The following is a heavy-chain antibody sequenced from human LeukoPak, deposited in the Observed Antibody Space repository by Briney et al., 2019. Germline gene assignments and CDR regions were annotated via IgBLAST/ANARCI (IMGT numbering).Heavy chain of an antibody. D-gene: IGHD3-22*01. V-gene: IGHV4-61*01. CDR1: GGSVSSGSYY. CDR2: IYYSGST. CDR3: ARSPSGYRFDY. J-gene: IGHJ4*02. Sequence: PSETLSLTCTVSGGSVSSGSYYWSWIRQPPGKGLEWIGYIYYSGSTNYNPSLKSRVTISVDTSKNQFSLKVSSVTAADTAVYFCARSPSGYRFDYWGQGTLVTVSS.